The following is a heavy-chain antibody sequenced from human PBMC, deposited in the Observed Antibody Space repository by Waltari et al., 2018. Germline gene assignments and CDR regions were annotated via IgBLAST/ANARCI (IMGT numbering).Heavy chain of an antibody. Sequence: QVQLVQSGAEVKKPGSSVKVSCKASGGTFSSYAISWVRQAPGQGLEWMGGISPSFVTANYAQRFQGMDTMTADESTSTAYMELSSLRSEDTAVYYCARDFVMPRGGDYFFDYWGQGTLVTVSS. CDR1: GGTFSSYA. CDR3: ARDFVMPRGGDYFFDY. V-gene: IGHV1-69*13. J-gene: IGHJ4*02. D-gene: IGHD2-21*02. CDR2: ISPSFVTA.